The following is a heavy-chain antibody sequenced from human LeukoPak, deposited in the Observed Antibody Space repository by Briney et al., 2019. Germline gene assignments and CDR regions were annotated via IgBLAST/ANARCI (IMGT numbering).Heavy chain of an antibody. CDR1: GYTFTNYY. CDR3: ARGIVYYRFEY. V-gene: IGHV1-2*02. J-gene: IGHJ4*02. CDR2: INPNSGGT. D-gene: IGHD3-22*01. Sequence: ASVRVSCKASGYTFTNYYIHWVRQAPGQGLEWMGWINPNSGGTNYAQNFQARVTMTRDTSISTAYMELSGLRSDDTAVYYCARGIVYYRFEYWGRGTLVTVSS.